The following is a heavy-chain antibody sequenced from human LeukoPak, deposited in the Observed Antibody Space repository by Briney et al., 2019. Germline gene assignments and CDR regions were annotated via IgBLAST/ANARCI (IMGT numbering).Heavy chain of an antibody. CDR2: INHRGSA. CDR3: ARGCVAATGLDCAEFDH. J-gene: IGHJ4*02. CDR1: GGPFSGYY. V-gene: IGHV4-34*01. D-gene: IGHD6-13*01. Sequence: KSSETLSLTCAVSGGPFSGYYWTWIRQSPEKGLEWIGEINHRGSANYNASIRSRVTVSVDTSRNQFSLTMSSVTVADTAVYYCARGCVAATGLDCAEFDHWGQGALVTVSS.